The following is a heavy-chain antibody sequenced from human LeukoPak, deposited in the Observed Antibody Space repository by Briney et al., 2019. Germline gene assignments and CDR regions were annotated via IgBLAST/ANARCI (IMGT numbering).Heavy chain of an antibody. CDR3: AKYRAVYSGYDCDY. Sequence: GGSVRLSCAASGFTFSSDAMSWVRQAPGKELELVSTIWGTGGVTYLEDSVNGRFTITRDNSKNTMYLKMNSLRAEDTAVYYCAKYRAVYSGYDCDYWGQGNLGSVSS. CDR2: IWGTGGVT. CDR1: GFTFSSDA. V-gene: IGHV3-23*01. D-gene: IGHD5-12*01. J-gene: IGHJ4*02.